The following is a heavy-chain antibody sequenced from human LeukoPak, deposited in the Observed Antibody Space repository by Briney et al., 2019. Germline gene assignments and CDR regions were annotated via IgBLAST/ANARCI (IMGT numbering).Heavy chain of an antibody. Sequence: GASVKVSCKPSGYTFTDYYMHWVRQAPGQGLEWMGWINPNTGGTTYAQKFQGRVTMTRDTSITTAYMELTRLTSDDTAVYYCARALAPRGLTAYWGQGTPVTVSS. CDR3: ARALAPRGLTAY. J-gene: IGHJ4*02. CDR2: INPNTGGT. CDR1: GYTFTDYY. D-gene: IGHD3-10*01. V-gene: IGHV1-2*02.